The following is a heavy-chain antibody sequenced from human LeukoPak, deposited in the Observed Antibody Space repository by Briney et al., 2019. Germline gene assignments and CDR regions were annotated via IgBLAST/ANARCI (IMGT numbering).Heavy chain of an antibody. J-gene: IGHJ4*02. CDR3: ARGRMFSSTWYSDY. CDR2: ISSSGSTI. V-gene: IGHV3-11*04. D-gene: IGHD6-13*01. Sequence: GGSLRLSCAASGFTFSDYYMSWIRQAPGKGLEWVSYISSSGSTIYYADSVKGRFTMSRDNAKNTLYLQMNSLRADDTAVYYCARGRMFSSTWYSDYWGQGTLVTVSS. CDR1: GFTFSDYY.